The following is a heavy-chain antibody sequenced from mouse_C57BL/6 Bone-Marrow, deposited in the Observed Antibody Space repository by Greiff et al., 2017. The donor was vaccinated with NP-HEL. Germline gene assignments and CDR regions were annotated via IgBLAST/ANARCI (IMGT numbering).Heavy chain of an antibody. D-gene: IGHD2-5*01. V-gene: IGHV5-6*01. Sequence: EVQLVESGGDLVKPGGSLKLSCAASGFTFSSYGMPWVRQTPDKRLEWVATISSGGSYTYYQDSVKGRFTISRDNAKSTLYLQMSSLTSEDTAMYCCARHYSSNYFDYWGQGTALTVSS. J-gene: IGHJ2*01. CDR2: ISSGGSYT. CDR3: ARHYSSNYFDY. CDR1: GFTFSSYG.